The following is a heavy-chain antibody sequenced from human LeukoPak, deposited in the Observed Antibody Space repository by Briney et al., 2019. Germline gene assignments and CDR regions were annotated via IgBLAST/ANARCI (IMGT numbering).Heavy chain of an antibody. CDR1: GFTFDEYA. CDR2: ISWNSGYI. J-gene: IGHJ4*02. CDR3: AKAPAAARPYYFDY. Sequence: GGSLILSCAASGFTFDEYAMHWVRQAPGKGLEWLSIISWNSGYIGYADSVKGRFTISRDNAKNSLYLQMNSLRPEDTAVYYCAKAPAAARPYYFDYWGQGTLVTVSS. D-gene: IGHD6-6*01. V-gene: IGHV3-9*01.